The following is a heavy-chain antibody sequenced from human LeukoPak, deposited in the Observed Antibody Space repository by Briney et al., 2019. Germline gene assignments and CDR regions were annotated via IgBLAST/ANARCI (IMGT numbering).Heavy chain of an antibody. CDR3: ARLGGAPDAFDI. V-gene: IGHV1-69*05. D-gene: IGHD1-26*01. Sequence: SVKVSCKASGGTFSSYAISWVRQAPGQGLEWMGGIIPIFGTANYAQKFQGRVTITTDESTSTAYMELSSLRSDDTAVYYCARLGGAPDAFDIWGQGTMVTVSS. J-gene: IGHJ3*02. CDR2: IIPIFGTA. CDR1: GGTFSSYA.